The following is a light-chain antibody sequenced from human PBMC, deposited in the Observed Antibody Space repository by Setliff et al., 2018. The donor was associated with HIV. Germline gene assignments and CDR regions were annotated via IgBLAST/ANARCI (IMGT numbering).Light chain of an antibody. J-gene: IGLJ1*01. Sequence: QSVLTQPASMSGSPGQSITISCTGTSSDVGGYDYVSWYQQHPGKVPKLMLYEVGNRPSGVSNRFSGSKSGNTASLTISGLQAEDEADYYCCSYTSSTTLAFGTGTKVTVL. V-gene: IGLV2-14*01. CDR1: SSDVGGYDY. CDR2: EVG. CDR3: CSYTSSTTLA.